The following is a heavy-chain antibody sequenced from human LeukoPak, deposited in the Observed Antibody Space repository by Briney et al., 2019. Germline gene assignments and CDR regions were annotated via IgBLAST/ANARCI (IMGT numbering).Heavy chain of an antibody. Sequence: PGGSLRLSCAASGFTFSNAWMSWVRQAPGKGLEWVGRIKRKTDGGTTDYAAPVKGRFTISRDDSKNTLYLQMNSLKTEDTAVYYCVGQWLVLPGGFDYWGQGTLVTVSS. J-gene: IGHJ4*02. CDR2: IKRKTDGGTT. CDR1: GFTFSNAW. V-gene: IGHV3-15*01. CDR3: VGQWLVLPGGFDY. D-gene: IGHD6-19*01.